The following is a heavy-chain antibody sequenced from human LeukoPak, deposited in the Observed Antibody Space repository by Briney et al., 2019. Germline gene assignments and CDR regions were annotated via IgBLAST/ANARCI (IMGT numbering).Heavy chain of an antibody. J-gene: IGHJ3*02. CDR3: ARELGRYGSGEGAFDI. Sequence: PGRSLRLSCAASGFTFSSYGMHWVRQAPGKGLEWVAVIWYDGSNKYYADSVKGRFTISRDNSKNTLYLQMNSLRAEDTAVYYCARELGRYGSGEGAFDIWGQGTMVTVSS. V-gene: IGHV3-33*01. D-gene: IGHD3-10*01. CDR1: GFTFSSYG. CDR2: IWYDGSNK.